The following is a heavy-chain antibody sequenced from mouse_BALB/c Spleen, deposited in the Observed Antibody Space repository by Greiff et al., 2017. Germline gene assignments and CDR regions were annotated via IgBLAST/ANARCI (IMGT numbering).Heavy chain of an antibody. CDR1: GFSLSRYS. CDR3: ARKYYDYDGLWFAY. V-gene: IGHV2-6-4*01. Sequence: VMLVESGPGLVAPSQSLSITCTVSGFSLSRYSVHWVRQPPGKGLEWLGMIWGGGSTDYNSALKSRLSISKDNSKSQVFLKMNSLQTDDTAMYYCARKYYDYDGLWFAYWGQGTLVTVSA. D-gene: IGHD2-4*01. CDR2: IWGGGST. J-gene: IGHJ3*01.